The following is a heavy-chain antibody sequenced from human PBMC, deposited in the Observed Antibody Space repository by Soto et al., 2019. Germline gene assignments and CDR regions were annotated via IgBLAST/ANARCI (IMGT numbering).Heavy chain of an antibody. J-gene: IGHJ6*02. D-gene: IGHD5-18*01. V-gene: IGHV4-30-4*01. Sequence: ASETLSLTCTVSGGSISSGDYYWGWIRHPPGKGLEWIGYYYSGSTYYNPSLKSRVTISEDMSKNQFSLKLSSVTAADTAVYYCARGGWVTKEGYYYYGMDVWGQGTTVTVS. CDR1: GGSISSGDYY. CDR3: ARGGWVTKEGYYYYGMDV. CDR2: YYSGST.